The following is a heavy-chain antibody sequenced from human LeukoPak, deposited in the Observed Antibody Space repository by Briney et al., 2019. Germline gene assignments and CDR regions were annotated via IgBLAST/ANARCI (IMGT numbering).Heavy chain of an antibody. CDR1: GYSISSGYY. Sequence: SETLSLTCTVSGYSISSGYYWGWIRQPPGKGLEWIGSIYHSGSTYYNPSLKSRVTLSVDTSKNQFTLKLSSVTAADTAVYYCARDAHIVVVPAANWFDPWGRGTLVTVSS. J-gene: IGHJ5*02. D-gene: IGHD2-2*01. V-gene: IGHV4-38-2*02. CDR3: ARDAHIVVVPAANWFDP. CDR2: IYHSGST.